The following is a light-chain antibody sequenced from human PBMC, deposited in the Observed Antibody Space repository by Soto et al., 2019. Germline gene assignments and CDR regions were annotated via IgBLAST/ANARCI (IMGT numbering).Light chain of an antibody. J-gene: IGKJ4*01. V-gene: IGKV3-15*01. CDR3: QQYNVWPLT. CDR1: QSVSSD. Sequence: EIVMTPSPATLSVPPGERATLSCRASQSVSSDLAWYQQKPGQTPKLLIYVASTRATGIPARFSGSGSGTEFTLTISSLQSEDFAVYYCQQYNVWPLTFGGGTKVEFK. CDR2: VAS.